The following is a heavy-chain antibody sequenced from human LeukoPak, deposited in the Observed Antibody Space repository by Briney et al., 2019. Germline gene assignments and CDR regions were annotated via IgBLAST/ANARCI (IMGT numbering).Heavy chain of an antibody. D-gene: IGHD5-18*01. J-gene: IGHJ4*02. CDR3: ARGPRGYSYGSLGY. V-gene: IGHV4-61*02. CDR2: IYTSGST. CDR1: GGSISSGSYY. Sequence: PSETLSLTCTVSGGSISSGSYYWSWIRQPAGKGLEWIGRIYTSGSTNYNPSLKSRVTISVDTSKNQFSLKLSSVTAADTAVYYCARGPRGYSYGSLGYWGQGTLVTVSS.